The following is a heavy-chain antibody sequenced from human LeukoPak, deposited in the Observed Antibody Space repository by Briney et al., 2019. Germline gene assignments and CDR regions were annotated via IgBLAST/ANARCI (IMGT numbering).Heavy chain of an antibody. Sequence: GGSLRLSCVASGFTFSSIWMSWVRQAPGKGLEWVANIKQDGSAKYYIDSVEGRFTISRDNTKNSLYLQMENLRAEDTAVYYCAKSRSAGTAYDALDIWGQGTMVTVSS. CDR3: AKSRSAGTAYDALDI. CDR2: IKQDGSAK. V-gene: IGHV3-7*01. CDR1: GFTFSSIW. J-gene: IGHJ3*02. D-gene: IGHD2-21*02.